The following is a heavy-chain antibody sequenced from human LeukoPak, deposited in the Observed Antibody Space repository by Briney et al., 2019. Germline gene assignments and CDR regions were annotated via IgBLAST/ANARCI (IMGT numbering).Heavy chain of an antibody. CDR3: ARVGPDILTGTDAFDI. Sequence: ASVKVSCKASGYTFTGYYMHWVRQAPGQGLEWMGWINPNSGGTNYAQKFQGRVTMTRDMSTSTVYMELSSLRSEDTAVYYCARVGPDILTGTDAFDIWGQGTMVTVSS. D-gene: IGHD3-9*01. J-gene: IGHJ3*02. CDR1: GYTFTGYY. CDR2: INPNSGGT. V-gene: IGHV1-2*02.